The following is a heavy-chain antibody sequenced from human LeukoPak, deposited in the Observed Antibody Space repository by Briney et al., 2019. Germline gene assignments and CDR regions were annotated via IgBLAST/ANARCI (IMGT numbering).Heavy chain of an antibody. Sequence: SETLSLTCTVSGYSISNGYYWGWIRRPPGKGLEWIGTTYHSGTSYYNPSLKSRVTISVDTSKNQFSLKLSSVTAADTAVYYCARGSARASFGESYVYYYYMDVWGKGTTVTVSS. CDR3: ARGSARASFGESYVYYYYMDV. J-gene: IGHJ6*03. CDR2: TYHSGTS. CDR1: GYSISNGYY. V-gene: IGHV4-38-2*02. D-gene: IGHD3-10*01.